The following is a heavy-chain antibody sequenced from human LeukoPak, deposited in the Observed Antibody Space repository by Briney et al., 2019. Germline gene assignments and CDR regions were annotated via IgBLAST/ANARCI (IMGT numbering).Heavy chain of an antibody. CDR1: RFTFSSYW. CDR2: IKQDGSEK. CDR3: ARVTAMGRYAFDI. Sequence: GGSLRLSCAASRFTFSSYWMSWVRQAPGKGLEWVANIKQDGSEKYYVDSVKGRFTISRDNAKNSLYLQMNSLRAEDTAVYYCARVTAMGRYAFDIWGQGTMVTVSS. V-gene: IGHV3-7*03. D-gene: IGHD2-21*02. J-gene: IGHJ3*02.